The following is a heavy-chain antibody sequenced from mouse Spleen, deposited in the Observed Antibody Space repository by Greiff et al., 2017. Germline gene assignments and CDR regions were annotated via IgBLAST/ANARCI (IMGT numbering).Heavy chain of an antibody. J-gene: IGHJ3*01. D-gene: IGHD3-3*01. CDR2: IYPGSGNT. CDR3: ARGTSAY. V-gene: IGHV1-76*01. CDR1: GYTFTDYY. Sequence: VKLVESGAELVRPGASVKLSCKASGYTFTDYYINWVKQRPGQGLEWIARIYPGSGNTYYNEKFKGKATLTAEKSSSTAYMQLSSLTSEDSAVYFCARGTSAYWGQGTLVTVSA.